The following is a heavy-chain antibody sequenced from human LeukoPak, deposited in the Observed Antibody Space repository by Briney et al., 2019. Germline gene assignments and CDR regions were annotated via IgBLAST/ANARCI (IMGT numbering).Heavy chain of an antibody. CDR2: ISSSGDTI. V-gene: IGHV3-23*01. CDR1: GFTFSSYA. CDR3: ARVGYSGYGRAFDI. Sequence: GGSLRLSCAASGFTFSSYAMDWVRQAPGKGLEWVSAISSSGDTIFYADPVKGRFTVSRDNSKNTLYLQMNSLRVEDTAVYYCARVGYSGYGRAFDIWGQGTMVTVSS. J-gene: IGHJ3*02. D-gene: IGHD5-12*01.